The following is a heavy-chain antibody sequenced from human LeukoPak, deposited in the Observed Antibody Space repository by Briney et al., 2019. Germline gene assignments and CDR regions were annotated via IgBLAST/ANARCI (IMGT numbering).Heavy chain of an antibody. CDR3: ARRPDILTGHNWFDP. D-gene: IGHD3-9*01. V-gene: IGHV4-30-4*01. J-gene: IGHJ5*02. CDR1: GGSISSGDYY. Sequence: PSETLSLTCTVSGGSISSGDYYWSWIRQPPGKGLEWIGYIYYSGSTYYNPSLKSRVTISVDTSKNQFSLKLSSVTAADTAVYYCARRPDILTGHNWFDPWGQGTLVTVSS. CDR2: IYYSGST.